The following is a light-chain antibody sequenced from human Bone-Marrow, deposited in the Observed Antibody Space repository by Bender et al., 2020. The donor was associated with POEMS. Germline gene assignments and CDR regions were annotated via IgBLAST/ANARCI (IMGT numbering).Light chain of an antibody. CDR1: SSDVGAYDN. CDR3: SSYAASNHLI. J-gene: IGLJ2*01. V-gene: IGLV2-8*01. Sequence: LTQPPSMSVSPGQTASITCSGTSSDVGAYDNVSWYQQHPGKTPKLLIYDLVNRPSGVSNRFSGSKSGNTASLTVSGLQAEDEADYYCSSYAASNHLIFGGGTKLTVL. CDR2: DLV.